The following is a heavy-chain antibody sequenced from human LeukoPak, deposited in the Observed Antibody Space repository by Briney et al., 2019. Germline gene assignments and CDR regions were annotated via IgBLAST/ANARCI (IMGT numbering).Heavy chain of an antibody. CDR3: AKDRGYCSSTSCPDGFDP. CDR2: IWYDGSNK. Sequence: PGGSLRLSCAAPGFTFSSYGMHWVRQAPGKGLEWVAVIWYDGSNKYYADSVKGRFTISRDNSKNTLYLQMNSLRAEDTAVYYCAKDRGYCSSTSCPDGFDPWGQGTLVTVSS. V-gene: IGHV3-33*06. D-gene: IGHD2-2*01. J-gene: IGHJ5*02. CDR1: GFTFSSYG.